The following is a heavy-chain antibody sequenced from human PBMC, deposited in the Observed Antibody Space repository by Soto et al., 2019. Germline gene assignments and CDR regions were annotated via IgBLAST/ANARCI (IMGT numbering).Heavy chain of an antibody. CDR2: IIPFFNTP. Sequence: QVQLVQSGAEVKRPGSSVRVSCKASEDTFSSYAISWVRQAPGQGLDWMGGIIPFFNTPNYATKFQGRVTITADESTSTAYMELSSLRSEDTAIYYCAAESAYGGNPLAFLYWGQGTLVTVSS. CDR3: AAESAYGGNPLAFLY. J-gene: IGHJ4*02. D-gene: IGHD1-26*01. V-gene: IGHV1-69*01. CDR1: EDTFSSYA.